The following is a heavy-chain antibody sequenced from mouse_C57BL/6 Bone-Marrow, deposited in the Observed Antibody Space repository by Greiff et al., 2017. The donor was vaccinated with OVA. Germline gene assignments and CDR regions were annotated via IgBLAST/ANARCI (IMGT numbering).Heavy chain of an antibody. CDR3: ARQGGYEGFAY. J-gene: IGHJ3*01. D-gene: IGHD1-1*02. V-gene: IGHV5-15*01. Sequence: EVQGVESGGGLVQPGGSLKLSCAASGFTFSDYGMAWVRQAPRKGPEWVAFLSNLAYSIYYADTVTGRFTISRENAKNTLYLEMSSLRSEDTAMYYCARQGGYEGFAYWGQGTLVTVSA. CDR2: LSNLAYSI. CDR1: GFTFSDYG.